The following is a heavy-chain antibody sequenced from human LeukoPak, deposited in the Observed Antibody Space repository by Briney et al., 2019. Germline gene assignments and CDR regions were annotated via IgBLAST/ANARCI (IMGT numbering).Heavy chain of an antibody. CDR1: GFTFSAYH. CDR2: ISSSSSYT. J-gene: IGHJ6*02. Sequence: GGSLRLSCAASGFTFSAYHINWVRQAPGKGLEWVSYISSSSSYTNYADSVRGRFTISRDNAKNSLYLQMNSLRAEDTAVYYCAKVGCSSTSCYAAYYYYGMDVWGQGTTVTVSS. CDR3: AKVGCSSTSCYAAYYYYGMDV. D-gene: IGHD2-2*01. V-gene: IGHV3-11*05.